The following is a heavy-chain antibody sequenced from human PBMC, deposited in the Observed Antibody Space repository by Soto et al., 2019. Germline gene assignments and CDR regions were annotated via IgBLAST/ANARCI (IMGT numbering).Heavy chain of an antibody. CDR2: INPNSGGT. J-gene: IGHJ6*02. CDR3: ARTDYGSGSYYYGMDV. D-gene: IGHD3-10*01. Sequence: ASVKVSFKASGYTFTGYYMHWVRQAPGQGLEWMGWINPNSGGTNYAQKFQGWVTMTRDTSISTAYMELSRLRSDDTAVYYCARTDYGSGSYYYGMDVWGQGTTVTVSS. V-gene: IGHV1-2*04. CDR1: GYTFTGYY.